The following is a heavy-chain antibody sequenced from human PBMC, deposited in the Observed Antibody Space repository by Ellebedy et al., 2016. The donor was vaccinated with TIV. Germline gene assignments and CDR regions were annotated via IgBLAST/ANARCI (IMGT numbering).Heavy chain of an antibody. D-gene: IGHD2-15*01. V-gene: IGHV1-24*01. J-gene: IGHJ6*02. CDR1: GYNLTELS. Sequence: ASVKVSCKVSGYNLTELSMHWVRQAPGKGLEWMGGFDPEDGETIYAQKFQGRVTITADKSTSTAYMELRRLRTEDTAVYYCAVVKAAATLQGYGFDVWGQGTTVTVS. CDR2: FDPEDGET. CDR3: AVVKAAATLQGYGFDV.